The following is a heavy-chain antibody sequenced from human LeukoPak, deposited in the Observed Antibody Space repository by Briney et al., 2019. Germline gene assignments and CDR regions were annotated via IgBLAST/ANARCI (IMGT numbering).Heavy chain of an antibody. V-gene: IGHV3-49*04. D-gene: IGHD3-16*01. CDR2: IRSKGYSETT. Sequence: TLRLSCTASGFTFGDYGMSWVRQAPGKGLEWVGFIRSKGYSETTEYAASVKGRFTISRDDSKSIVYLQLSSLKTEDTAVYYCTRDDKLIDYWGQGTLVTVSS. CDR1: GFTFGDYG. CDR3: TRDDKLIDY. J-gene: IGHJ4*02.